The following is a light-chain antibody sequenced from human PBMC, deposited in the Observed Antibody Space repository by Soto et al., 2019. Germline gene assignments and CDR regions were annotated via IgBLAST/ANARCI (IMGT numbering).Light chain of an antibody. J-gene: IGKJ1*01. CDR2: GAS. V-gene: IGKV3-20*01. CDR1: QSVSTNN. CDR3: QQYGSPPPT. Sequence: EIVLTQSPGTLALSPGERATLSCRASQSVSTNNLAWYQRKPGQAPRLLIYGASSRATDIPARCSGSGSGTDFTLTITRLEPEDFAVYYCQQYGSPPPTFGQGAKVEIK.